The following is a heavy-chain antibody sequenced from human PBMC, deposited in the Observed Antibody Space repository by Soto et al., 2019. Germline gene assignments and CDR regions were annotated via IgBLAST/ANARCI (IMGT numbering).Heavy chain of an antibody. CDR1: GFTFTNYG. CDR2: ISYDGGNK. J-gene: IGHJ6*02. V-gene: IGHV3-30*18. Sequence: GGSLRLSCGASGFTFTNYGFHWVRQAPGKGLEWVAVISYDGGNKYYADSVKGRFTISRDNSKKTLDLQMNSLRAEDTGVYYCAQDGSYYHYYGMDVWGQGTTVTVSS. D-gene: IGHD1-26*01. CDR3: AQDGSYYHYYGMDV.